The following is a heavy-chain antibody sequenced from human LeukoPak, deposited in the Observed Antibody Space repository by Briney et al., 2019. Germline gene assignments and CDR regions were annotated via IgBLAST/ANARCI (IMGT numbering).Heavy chain of an antibody. CDR3: ARGSGFQYRGITTNYYMDV. D-gene: IGHD3-22*01. CDR2: IDPKSGGT. Sequence: ASVKVSCKASGYAFTDYYIHWVRQAPGQGLEWMGWIDPKSGGTSFAQKFQGSVTMTRDTSISTAYIELSRLKYDDTAVYYCARGSGFQYRGITTNYYMDVWGKGTTVTVSS. CDR1: GYAFTDYY. J-gene: IGHJ6*03. V-gene: IGHV1-2*02.